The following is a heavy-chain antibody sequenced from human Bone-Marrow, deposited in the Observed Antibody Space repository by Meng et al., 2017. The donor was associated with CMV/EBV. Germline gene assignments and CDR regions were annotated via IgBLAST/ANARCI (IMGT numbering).Heavy chain of an antibody. CDR1: GFTFSSYW. CDR3: ARDRWSGYYRGYYYYGMDV. CDR2: IKQDGSEK. V-gene: IGHV3-7*01. J-gene: IGHJ6*02. Sequence: GGCLRLHCEASGFTFSSYWMSCVRQDPGNGLQWVANIKQDGSEKYYVDSVKGRFTISRDNAKNSLYLQMNSLRAEDTAVYYCARDRWSGYYRGYYYYGMDVWGQGTTVTVSS. D-gene: IGHD3-3*01.